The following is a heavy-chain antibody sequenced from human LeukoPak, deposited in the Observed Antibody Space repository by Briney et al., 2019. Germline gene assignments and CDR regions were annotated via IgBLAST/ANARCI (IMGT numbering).Heavy chain of an antibody. J-gene: IGHJ1*01. CDR3: ARAPSEIGGYYPEYLRH. CDR2: IKSAGST. D-gene: IGHD3-22*01. Sequence: GGSLRPSCAASGFTSSSYWMHWVGQAPGNERVWVSRIKSAGSTDSADTVKGRFTISRDNAKNPVTLQMNSLRAEDTGVYYCARAPSEIGGYYPEYLRHWGEGTLVTVSS. V-gene: IGHV3-74*01. CDR1: GFTSSSYW.